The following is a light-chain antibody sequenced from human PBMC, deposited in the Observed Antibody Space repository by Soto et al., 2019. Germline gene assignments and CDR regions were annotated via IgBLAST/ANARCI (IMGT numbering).Light chain of an antibody. V-gene: IGKV3-20*01. J-gene: IGKJ2*01. CDR1: QSVTSNY. CDR2: GAS. CDR3: QQYGRSPYT. Sequence: EIVLTQSPATLSLSPGERATLSCRASQSVTSNYLAWYQQEPGQAPRLLIYGASSRATGIPDRFSGSGSGTDFTLTISRLEPEDFAVYYCQQYGRSPYTFGQGTKLAIK.